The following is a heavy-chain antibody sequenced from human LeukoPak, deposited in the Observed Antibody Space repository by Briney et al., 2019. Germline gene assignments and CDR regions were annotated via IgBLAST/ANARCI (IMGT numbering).Heavy chain of an antibody. V-gene: IGHV3-48*04. J-gene: IGHJ4*02. CDR3: TGNYYGSGSYADFDY. CDR2: ISSSGSTI. Sequence: GGSLRLSCAASRFTFSSYSMNWVRQAPGKGLEWVSYISSSGSTIYYADSVKGRFTISRDNAKNSLYLQMNSLRAEDTAVYYCTGNYYGSGSYADFDYWGQGTLVTVSS. D-gene: IGHD3-10*01. CDR1: RFTFSSYS.